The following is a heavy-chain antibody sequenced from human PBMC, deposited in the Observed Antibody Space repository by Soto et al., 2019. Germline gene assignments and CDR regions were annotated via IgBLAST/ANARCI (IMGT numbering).Heavy chain of an antibody. V-gene: IGHV4-4*02. CDR2: IYHTGST. J-gene: IGHJ4*02. D-gene: IGHD2-15*01. Sequence: QVQLQESGPRLVKPSGTLSLTCAVSGASISSTNWWTWVRQPPGKGLEWIGEIYHTGSTKYNPSPKSRVTISLDKSTNQFSLNLSSVTAADTAVYYCATLPPRIVVVVLPIPTWGQGTLVTVSS. CDR1: GASISSTNW. CDR3: ATLPPRIVVVVLPIPT.